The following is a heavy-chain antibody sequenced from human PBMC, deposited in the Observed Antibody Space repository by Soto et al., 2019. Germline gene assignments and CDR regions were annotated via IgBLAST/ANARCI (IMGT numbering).Heavy chain of an antibody. CDR1: GGSISSGGYY. Sequence: SETLSLTCTVSGGSISSGGYYWSWIRQHPGKGLEWIGYIYYSGSTYYNPSLKSRVTISVDTSKNQFSLKLSSVTAADTAVYYCAREAMVRDHYYGMDVWGQGTTVTVS. J-gene: IGHJ6*02. V-gene: IGHV4-31*03. CDR3: AREAMVRDHYYGMDV. D-gene: IGHD3-10*01. CDR2: IYYSGST.